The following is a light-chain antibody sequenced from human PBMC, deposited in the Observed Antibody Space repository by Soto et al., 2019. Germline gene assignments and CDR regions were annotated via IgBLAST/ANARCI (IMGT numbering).Light chain of an antibody. V-gene: IGKV1-39*01. CDR3: QQRYNSPNT. Sequence: DSQVTHSPSSLSASVGDRVTITCRASQGISSFLAWYQQIPGKVPKLLIYSASILQSGVPSRFSGSGSGTDFTLTISSLQPEDFATYSCQQRYNSPNTFGRGTKLDIK. CDR1: QGISSF. J-gene: IGKJ4*01. CDR2: SAS.